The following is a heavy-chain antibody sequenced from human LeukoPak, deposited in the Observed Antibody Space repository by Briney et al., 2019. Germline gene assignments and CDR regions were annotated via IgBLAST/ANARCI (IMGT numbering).Heavy chain of an antibody. D-gene: IGHD1-26*01. CDR2: ISYDGSNK. V-gene: IGHV3-30*03. Sequence: PGGSLRLSCAASGFTFSSYGMHWVRQAPGKGLEWVAVISYDGSNKYYADSVKGRFTISRDNSKNTLYLQMNSLRAEDTAVYYCARVRGAGLHYYYMDVWGKGTTVTVSS. J-gene: IGHJ6*03. CDR1: GFTFSSYG. CDR3: ARVRGAGLHYYYMDV.